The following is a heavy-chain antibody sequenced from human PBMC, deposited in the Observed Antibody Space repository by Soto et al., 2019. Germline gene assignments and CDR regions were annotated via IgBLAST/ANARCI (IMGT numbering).Heavy chain of an antibody. CDR3: VTFYHFWSGSNEVVGPAP. CDR2: INSIGDNT. Sequence: GGSLRLSCSGSGSTFSRYSLMWFRQAPGKGLEYVSTINSIGDNTWYAGSVKGRFTTSRDNSMNTVYLQMSSLRSEDTSVYYCVTFYHFWSGSNEVVGPAPWGQGTLVPGSS. J-gene: IGHJ5*02. CDR1: GSTFSRYS. V-gene: IGHV3-64D*06. D-gene: IGHD3-3*01.